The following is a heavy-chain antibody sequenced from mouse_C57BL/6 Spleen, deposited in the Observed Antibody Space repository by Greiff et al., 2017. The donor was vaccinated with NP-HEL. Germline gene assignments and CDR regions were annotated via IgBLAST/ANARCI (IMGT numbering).Heavy chain of an antibody. CDR1: GYTFTSYW. D-gene: IGHD1-1*01. V-gene: IGHV1-52*01. J-gene: IGHJ4*01. CDR2: IDPSDSET. CDR3: ERYYGNNHGYAMDY. Sequence: QVQLQQPGAELVRPGSSVKLSCKASGYTFTSYWMHWVKQRPIQGLEWIGNIDPSDSETHYNQKFKDKATLTVDKSSSTAYMQLSSLTSEDSAVYYCERYYGNNHGYAMDYWGQGTSVTVSS.